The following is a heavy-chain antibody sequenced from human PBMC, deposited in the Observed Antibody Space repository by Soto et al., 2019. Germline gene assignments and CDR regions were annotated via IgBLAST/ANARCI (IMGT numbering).Heavy chain of an antibody. CDR3: VRATYFSDSSGYTRCFDS. CDR2: SRDKAQGYST. J-gene: IGHJ4*02. D-gene: IGHD3-22*01. CDR1: GFTLSDHY. V-gene: IGHV3-72*01. Sequence: WGSLVLDCACSGFTLSDHYIDWVRQAPGKGLDLVGRSRDKAQGYSTAYAASVKGRFTTSRDESKKSVYLQMNSLKTEDTAVYYCVRATYFSDSSGYTRCFDSWGQGTMFTVSS.